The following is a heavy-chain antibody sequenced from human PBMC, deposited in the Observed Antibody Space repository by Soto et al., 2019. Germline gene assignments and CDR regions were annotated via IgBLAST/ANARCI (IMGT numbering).Heavy chain of an antibody. CDR3: AKDRTVAARNFDY. V-gene: IGHV3-48*01. J-gene: IGHJ4*02. Sequence: PGGSLRLSCAAFGFKISSSSMNWVRQAPGRGLEWVAYISDSGSNTLYADSVKGRFTVSRDTAKNSLYLQMNSLRAEDSAVYYCAKDRTVAARNFDYWGQGTQVTVSS. D-gene: IGHD6-6*01. CDR2: ISDSGSNT. CDR1: GFKISSSS.